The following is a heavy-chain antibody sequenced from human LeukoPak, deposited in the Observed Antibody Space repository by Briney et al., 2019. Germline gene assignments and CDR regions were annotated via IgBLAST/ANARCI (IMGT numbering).Heavy chain of an antibody. J-gene: IGHJ3*02. D-gene: IGHD3-9*01. CDR1: GFTFSSYW. Sequence: GGSLRLSCAASGFTFSSYWMSWVRQAPGKGLEWVANIKQDGSEKYYVDSVKGRFTISRDNAKNSLYLQMNSLRAEDTAVYYCARDRGILTGYQGGPDAFDIWGQGAMVTVSS. V-gene: IGHV3-7*01. CDR2: IKQDGSEK. CDR3: ARDRGILTGYQGGPDAFDI.